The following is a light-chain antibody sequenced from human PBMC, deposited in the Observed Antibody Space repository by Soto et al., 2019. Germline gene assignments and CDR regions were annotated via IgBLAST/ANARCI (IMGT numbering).Light chain of an antibody. CDR2: GAS. V-gene: IGKV3-15*01. Sequence: EIVMTQSPATLSVSPGERATLSCRVSQSVSSNLAWYQQKPGQAPRLLIYGASTRAIGIPARFSGSGSGTEFTLTISSLQSEDFAVYYCQQYNYWPPTFGQGTKVEIK. CDR1: QSVSSN. CDR3: QQYNYWPPT. J-gene: IGKJ1*01.